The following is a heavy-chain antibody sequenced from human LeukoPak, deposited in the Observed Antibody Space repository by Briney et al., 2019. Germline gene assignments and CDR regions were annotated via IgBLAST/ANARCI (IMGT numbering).Heavy chain of an antibody. CDR3: TTDAASIAAAGTGPY. V-gene: IGHV3-15*01. CDR2: IKRKAAGGTT. CDR1: GFTFRSYE. Sequence: PGGSLRLSCAASGFTFRSYEMNWVRQAPGRGLEWVGRIKRKAAGGTTDYAAPVKGRFTISRDDSKSTLYLQMNSLKTEDTAVYYCTTDAASIAAAGTGPYWGQGTLVTVSS. J-gene: IGHJ4*02. D-gene: IGHD6-13*01.